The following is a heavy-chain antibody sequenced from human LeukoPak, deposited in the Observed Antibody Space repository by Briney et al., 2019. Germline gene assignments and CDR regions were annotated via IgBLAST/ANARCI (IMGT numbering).Heavy chain of an antibody. CDR3: ARLAMFDY. CDR1: GFTFSSYE. J-gene: IGHJ4*02. Sequence: PGGSLRLSCAASGFTFSSYEMNWVRQAPGKGLEWVSYISSGDNTIYYADSVKGRFTISRDNAKNSLYLQMNSLRAEDTAVYYCARLAMFDYWGQGTLVTVSS. CDR2: ISSGDNTI. V-gene: IGHV3-48*03.